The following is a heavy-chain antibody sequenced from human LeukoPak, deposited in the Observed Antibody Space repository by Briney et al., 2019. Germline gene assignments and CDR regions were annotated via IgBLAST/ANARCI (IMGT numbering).Heavy chain of an antibody. CDR2: ISWNSGSI. V-gene: IGHV3-9*01. Sequence: GGSLRLSCAASGLTFSDYYMSWIRQAPGKGLEWVSGISWNSGSIGYADSVKGRFTISRDNAKNSLYLQMNSLRAEDTALYYCAKDISYSSGWYFDYWGQGTLVTVSS. D-gene: IGHD6-19*01. CDR3: AKDISYSSGWYFDY. CDR1: GLTFSDYY. J-gene: IGHJ4*02.